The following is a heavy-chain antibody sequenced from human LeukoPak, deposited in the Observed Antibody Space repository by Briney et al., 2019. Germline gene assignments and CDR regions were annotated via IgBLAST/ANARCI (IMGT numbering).Heavy chain of an antibody. V-gene: IGHV1-8*03. CDR1: GYTFTSYD. J-gene: IGHJ6*03. CDR2: MNPNSGDT. D-gene: IGHD4-17*01. CDR3: AGRVFGDYRPYYYYYMDV. Sequence: GASVKVSCKASGYTFTSYDINWVRQATGQGLEWMGWMNPNSGDTGYAQKFQGRVTITRNTSISTAYMELSSLRSEDTAVYYCAGRVFGDYRPYYYYYMDVWGKGTMVTVSS.